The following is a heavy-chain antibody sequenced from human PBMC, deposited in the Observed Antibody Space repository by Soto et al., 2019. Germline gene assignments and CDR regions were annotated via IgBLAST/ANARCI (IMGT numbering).Heavy chain of an antibody. D-gene: IGHD3-16*02. CDR1: GYTFTSYD. CDR3: ARDVSMITFGGVIVTYHWYYDL. Sequence: ASVKVSCKASGYTFTSYDINWVRQATGQGLEWMGWMNPNSGNTGYAQKFQGRVTMTRNTSMSTAYMELRSLRSDDTAVYYCARDVSMITFGGVIVTYHWYYDLWGRGTLVTVSS. J-gene: IGHJ2*01. CDR2: MNPNSGNT. V-gene: IGHV1-8*01.